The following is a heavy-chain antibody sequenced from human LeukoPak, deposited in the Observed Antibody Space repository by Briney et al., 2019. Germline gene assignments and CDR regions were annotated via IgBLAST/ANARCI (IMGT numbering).Heavy chain of an antibody. D-gene: IGHD3-10*01. J-gene: IGHJ5*02. Sequence: ASVKVSCKASGYTFTNYDIDWVRQATGQGLEWMGWMNPNSGNTAYAQKFQGRVTMTRDTSISTAYMELSSLRSEDTAVYYCARAALRANWFDPWGQGTLVNVSS. CDR1: GYTFTNYD. CDR3: ARAALRANWFDP. CDR2: MNPNSGNT. V-gene: IGHV1-8*01.